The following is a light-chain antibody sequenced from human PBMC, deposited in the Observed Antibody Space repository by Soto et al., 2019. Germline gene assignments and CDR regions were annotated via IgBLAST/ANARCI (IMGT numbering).Light chain of an antibody. CDR3: RSYTSISSLGI. CDR1: GSDVGSYKY. CDR2: EVS. V-gene: IGLV2-14*01. Sequence: QSALTQPASVSGSLGQSSTISCTGTGSDVGSYKYVSWYQQHPGKAPKLIIFEVSNRPSGVSDRFSGSKSGNMASLTISVLQAEDEADYFCRSYTSISSLGIFGTGTKLTVL. J-gene: IGLJ1*01.